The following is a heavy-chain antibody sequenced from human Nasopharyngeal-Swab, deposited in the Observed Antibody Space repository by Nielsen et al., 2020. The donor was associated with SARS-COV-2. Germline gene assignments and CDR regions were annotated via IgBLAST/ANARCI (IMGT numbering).Heavy chain of an antibody. CDR1: GDSFISYA. V-gene: IGHV1-3*01. Sequence: ASEKLSCKASGDSFISYAMHWVRQAPGQRLEWMGRINAGNGNTKYSQKFQGRVTITRDTSASTAYMELSSLRSEDTAVYYCARYYYYMDVWGKGTTVTVSS. J-gene: IGHJ6*03. CDR3: ARYYYYMDV. CDR2: INAGNGNT.